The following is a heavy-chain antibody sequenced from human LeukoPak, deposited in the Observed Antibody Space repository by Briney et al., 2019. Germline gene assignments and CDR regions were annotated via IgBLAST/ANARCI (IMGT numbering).Heavy chain of an antibody. Sequence: SQTLSLTCAVYGGSFSGYYWSWIRQPPGKGLEWIGEINHSGSTNYNPSLKSRVTISVDTSKNQFSLKLSSVTAADTAVYYCARCSVNTMVRGAGQVDTAEKYYFDYWGQGTLVTVSS. CDR2: INHSGST. CDR3: ARCSVNTMVRGAGQVDTAEKYYFDY. V-gene: IGHV4-34*01. CDR1: GGSFSGYY. D-gene: IGHD3-10*01. J-gene: IGHJ4*02.